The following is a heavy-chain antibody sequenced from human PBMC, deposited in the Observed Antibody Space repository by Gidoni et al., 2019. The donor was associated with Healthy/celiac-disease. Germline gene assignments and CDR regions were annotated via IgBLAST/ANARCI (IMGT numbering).Heavy chain of an antibody. CDR1: GFALRRYA. V-gene: IGHV3-23*01. CDR2: ISGSGGST. J-gene: IGHJ4*02. D-gene: IGHD5-18*01. CDR3: AKDGASKGLPIADDY. Sequence: EVQLLEPGGGLVQPGGSLRLSCDASGFALRRYAMSWVRQAPGKGLELVSAISGSGGSTYYADSVKGRFTISRDNSKNTLYLQMNSLRADDTAVYYCAKDGASKGLPIADDYWGQGTLVTVSS.